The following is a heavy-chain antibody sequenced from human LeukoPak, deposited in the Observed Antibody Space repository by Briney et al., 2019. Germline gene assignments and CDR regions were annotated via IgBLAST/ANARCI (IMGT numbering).Heavy chain of an antibody. CDR2: ISSSSSAI. D-gene: IGHD2-2*01. CDR1: GFTFSSYS. Sequence: GGSLRLSCAASGFTFSSYSMNWVRQAPGKGLEWVSYISSSSSAIYYADSVKGRFTISRDNAKNSLYLQMNSLRAEDTAVYYCARDGGYCSSTSCSPLWGQGTLVTVSS. J-gene: IGHJ4*02. CDR3: ARDGGYCSSTSCSPL. V-gene: IGHV3-48*01.